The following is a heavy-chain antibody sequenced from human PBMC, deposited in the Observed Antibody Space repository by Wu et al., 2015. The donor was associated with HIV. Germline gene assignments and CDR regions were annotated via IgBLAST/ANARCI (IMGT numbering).Heavy chain of an antibody. D-gene: IGHD3-9*01. V-gene: IGHV1-18*01. CDR2: IRVNNGNT. CDR1: GYSFSNSA. Sequence: QIQLAQSGPEMKKPGASVKVSCTASGYSFSNSALSWVRQAPGRGPETLGYIRVNNGNTNYAQNVQGRVSMTTDTFTDTAYLELKSLRPEDTAVYYCARDLPSYYDILTGYTVSGGMDVWGQGTTVTVSS. J-gene: IGHJ6*02. CDR3: ARDLPSYYDILTGYTVSGGMDV.